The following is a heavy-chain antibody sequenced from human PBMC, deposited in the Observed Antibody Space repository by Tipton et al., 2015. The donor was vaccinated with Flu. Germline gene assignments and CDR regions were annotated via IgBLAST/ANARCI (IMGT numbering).Heavy chain of an antibody. CDR2: ISSSGSTI. Sequence: SLRLSCAASGFTFSDYYMSWIRQAPGKGLEWVSYISSSGSTIYYADSVKGRFTISRDNAKNSLYLQMNSLRAEDTAVYYCARGHCSSTSCYLTPYYYYGMDVWGQGTTVTVSS. D-gene: IGHD2-2*01. CDR1: GFTFSDYY. V-gene: IGHV3-11*01. CDR3: ARGHCSSTSCYLTPYYYYGMDV. J-gene: IGHJ6*02.